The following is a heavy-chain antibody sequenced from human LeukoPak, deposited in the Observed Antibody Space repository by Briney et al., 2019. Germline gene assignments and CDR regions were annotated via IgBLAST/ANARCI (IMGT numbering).Heavy chain of an antibody. V-gene: IGHV4-4*09. CDR2: IDASGNT. J-gene: IGHJ4*02. CDR1: GDPAISSFY. CDR3: ASFMIREERAYFYDY. Sequence: PSETLSLTCTVSGDPAISSFYWSWIRQPPGKGLEGIGFIDASGNTKYNSSLKSRVAISGDMSKKQFSLKLSSLTAADTAIYYCASFMIREERAYFYDYWGRGTLVTVSS. D-gene: IGHD3-10*01.